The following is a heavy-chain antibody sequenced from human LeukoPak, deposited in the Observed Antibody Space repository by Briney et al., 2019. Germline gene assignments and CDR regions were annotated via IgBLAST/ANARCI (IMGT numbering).Heavy chain of an antibody. CDR1: GFTFSSYW. D-gene: IGHD3-10*01. Sequence: GGSLRLSCAASGFTFSSYWMSWVRQAPGKGLEWVANIKQDGSEKYYVDSVKGRFTISRDNAKNSLYLQMNSLRAEDTAVYYCARDNYYGSGSYAYWGQGTLATVSS. CDR3: ARDNYYGSGSYAY. V-gene: IGHV3-7*01. CDR2: IKQDGSEK. J-gene: IGHJ4*02.